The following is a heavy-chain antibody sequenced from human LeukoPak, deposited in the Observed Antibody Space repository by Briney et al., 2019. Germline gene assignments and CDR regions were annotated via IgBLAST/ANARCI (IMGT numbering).Heavy chain of an antibody. CDR3: ARHTGLVVITTIDY. CDR1: GFYFTVHW. J-gene: IGHJ4*02. Sequence: GESLKISCKGSGFYFTVHWIAWVRQMPGKGLEWMGIIYPGDSDTRYSPSFQGQVTISADKSISTAYLQWSSLKASDTAMYYCARHTGLVVITTIDYWGQGTLVTVSS. V-gene: IGHV5-51*01. CDR2: IYPGDSDT. D-gene: IGHD3-22*01.